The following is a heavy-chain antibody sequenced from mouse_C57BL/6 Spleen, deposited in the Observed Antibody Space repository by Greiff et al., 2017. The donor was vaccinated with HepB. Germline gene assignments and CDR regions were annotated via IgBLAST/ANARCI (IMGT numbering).Heavy chain of an antibody. V-gene: IGHV5-17*01. Sequence: EVHLVESGGGLVKPGGSLKLSCAASGFTFSDYGMHWVRQAPEKGLEWVAYISSGSSTIYYADTVKGRFTISRDNAKNTLFLQMTSLRSEDTAMYYCAKGYYGSSSYAMDYWGQGTSVTVSS. J-gene: IGHJ4*01. CDR2: ISSGSSTI. D-gene: IGHD1-1*01. CDR3: AKGYYGSSSYAMDY. CDR1: GFTFSDYG.